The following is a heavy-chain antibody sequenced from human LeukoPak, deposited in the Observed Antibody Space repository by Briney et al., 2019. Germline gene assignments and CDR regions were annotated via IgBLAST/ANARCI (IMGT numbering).Heavy chain of an antibody. CDR2: IYYSGST. Sequence: PSETLSLTCTVSGGSVSSYYWSWIRQPPGKGLEWIGYIYYSGSTNYNPSLKSRVTISVDTSKNQFSLKLSSVTAADTAMYYCARPALDVYYDILTGYSSTFYFDYWGQGTLVTVSS. CDR1: GGSVSSYY. V-gene: IGHV4-59*08. CDR3: ARPALDVYYDILTGYSSTFYFDY. J-gene: IGHJ4*02. D-gene: IGHD3-9*01.